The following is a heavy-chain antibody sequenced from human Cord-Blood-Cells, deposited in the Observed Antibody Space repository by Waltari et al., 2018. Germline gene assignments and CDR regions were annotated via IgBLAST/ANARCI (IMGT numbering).Heavy chain of an antibody. Sequence: QVQLQQWGAGLLKPSETLSLTCAVYGGSFSGYYWSWIRQPPGKGLAWIGEINHSGSTNYNPSLKSRVTISVDTSKNQFSLKLSSVTAADTAVYYCARGRVAGTYYYYYYTDVWGKGTTVTVSS. J-gene: IGHJ6*03. CDR1: GGSFSGYY. CDR3: ARGRVAGTYYYYYYTDV. V-gene: IGHV4-34*01. CDR2: INHSGST. D-gene: IGHD6-19*01.